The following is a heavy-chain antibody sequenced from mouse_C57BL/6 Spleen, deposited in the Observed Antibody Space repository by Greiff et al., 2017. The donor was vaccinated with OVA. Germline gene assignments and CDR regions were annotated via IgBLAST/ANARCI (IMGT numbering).Heavy chain of an antibody. CDR1: GYTFTSYW. CDR2: IDPSDSET. CDR3: AGYGYDDYAMDY. D-gene: IGHD2-2*01. Sequence: VQVQQPGAELVRPGSSVKLSCKASGYTFTSYWMHWVKQRPIQGLEWIGNIDPSDSETHYNQKFKDKATLTVDKSSSTAYMQLSSLTSEDSAVYYCAGYGYDDYAMDYWGQGTSVTVSS. V-gene: IGHV1-52*01. J-gene: IGHJ4*01.